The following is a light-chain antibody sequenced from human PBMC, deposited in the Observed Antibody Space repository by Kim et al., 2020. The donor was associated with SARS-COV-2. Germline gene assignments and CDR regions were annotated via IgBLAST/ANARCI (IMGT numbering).Light chain of an antibody. CDR3: QQSYSTLALS. CDR1: QSIISY. J-gene: IGKJ4*01. V-gene: IGKV1-39*01. Sequence: SVGDRVTITCRASQSIISYLNWYQQKPGKAPKLLIYAASSLQSGVPSRFSGSGSGTDFTLTISSLQPEDFATYYCQQSYSTLALSFGGGTKVDIK. CDR2: AAS.